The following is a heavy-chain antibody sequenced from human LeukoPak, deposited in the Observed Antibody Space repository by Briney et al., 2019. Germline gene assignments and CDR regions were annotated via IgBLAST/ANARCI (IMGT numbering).Heavy chain of an antibody. D-gene: IGHD3-10*02. J-gene: IGHJ3*02. CDR2: MTRTSAI. Sequence: GGSLRLSCAASKFSFSSYEMNWVRQAPGKGLEWVATMTRTSAIYYADSVKGRFTISRDNARNSVYLQMNSLRDDDTAVYSCARAQTMFWEFDGFDIWGRGTKVTVSS. CDR3: ARAQTMFWEFDGFDI. CDR1: KFSFSSYE. V-gene: IGHV3-48*03.